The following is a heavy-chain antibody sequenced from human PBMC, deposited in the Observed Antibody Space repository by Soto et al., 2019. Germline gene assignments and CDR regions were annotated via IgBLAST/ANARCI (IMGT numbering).Heavy chain of an antibody. CDR3: ARGPQDLYYYYYGMDV. CDR1: GGTFSSYA. J-gene: IGHJ6*02. V-gene: IGHV1-69*13. CDR2: IIPIFGTA. Sequence: SVKVSCKASGGTFSSYAISWVRQAPGQGLEWMGGIIPIFGTANYAQKFQGRVTITADESTSTAYMELSSLRSEDTAVYYCARGPQDLYYYYYGMDVWGQGTTVTVSS.